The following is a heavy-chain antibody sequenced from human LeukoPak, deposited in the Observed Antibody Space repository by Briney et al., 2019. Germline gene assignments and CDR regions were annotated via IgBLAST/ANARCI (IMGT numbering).Heavy chain of an antibody. Sequence: PGGSLRLSCAASGFTFSSYAMSWVRQAPGKGLEWVANIKQDGSEKYYVDSVKGRFTISRDNAKNSLYLQMNSLRAEDTAVYYCASRWNYYDSSGLFDIWGQGTMVTVSS. J-gene: IGHJ3*02. CDR3: ASRWNYYDSSGLFDI. V-gene: IGHV3-7*01. D-gene: IGHD3-22*01. CDR1: GFTFSSYA. CDR2: IKQDGSEK.